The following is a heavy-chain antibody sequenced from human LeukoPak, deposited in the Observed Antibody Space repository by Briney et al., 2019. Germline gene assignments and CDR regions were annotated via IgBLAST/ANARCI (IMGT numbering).Heavy chain of an antibody. Sequence: GGSLRLSCAASGFTFSSYGMHWVRQAPGKGLEWVAVIWYDGSNKYYADSVKGRFTISRDNSKNTLYLQMNSLRAEDTAVYYCAKDDIVGATRDYYYYYMDVWGKGTTVTVSS. CDR2: IWYDGSNK. D-gene: IGHD1-26*01. V-gene: IGHV3-33*06. CDR3: AKDDIVGATRDYYYYYMDV. J-gene: IGHJ6*03. CDR1: GFTFSSYG.